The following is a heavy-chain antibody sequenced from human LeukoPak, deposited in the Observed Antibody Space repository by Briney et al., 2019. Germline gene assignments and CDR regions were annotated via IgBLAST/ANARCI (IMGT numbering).Heavy chain of an antibody. Sequence: ASVKVSCKASGYTFTAYYMHWVRQAPGQGLEWMGWIVPSSGGTNYAQQFQGRVTMTRDTSISTAYMELSRLTSDDTAVYYCTRVVGANTALWFDPWGQGTLVTVSS. V-gene: IGHV1-2*02. CDR1: GYTFTAYY. J-gene: IGHJ5*02. CDR2: IVPSSGGT. D-gene: IGHD1-26*01. CDR3: TRVVGANTALWFDP.